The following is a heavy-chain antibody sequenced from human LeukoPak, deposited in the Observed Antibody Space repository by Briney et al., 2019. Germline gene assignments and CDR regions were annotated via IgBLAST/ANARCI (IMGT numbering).Heavy chain of an antibody. J-gene: IGHJ4*02. CDR1: GGSFSGYY. V-gene: IGHV4-34*01. CDR3: ANGYCSGGSCHKRYFDY. D-gene: IGHD2-15*01. CDR2: INHSGST. Sequence: SETLSLTCAVYGGSFSGYYWSWIRQPPGKGLEWIGEINHSGSTNYNPSLKSRVTISVDTSKNQFSLKLSSVTAADTAVYYCANGYCSGGSCHKRYFDYWGQGTLVTVSS.